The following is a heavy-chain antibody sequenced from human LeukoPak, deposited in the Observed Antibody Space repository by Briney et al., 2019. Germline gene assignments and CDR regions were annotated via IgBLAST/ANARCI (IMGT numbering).Heavy chain of an antibody. J-gene: IGHJ4*02. Sequence: ASVKISCKASGYTFTDYYMHWVRQAPGQGLEWMGRIIPIPDIANYPQKFQGRVTITADILTSTTYMELSSLRSDDTAVYYCARDHCSGGTCLGGHWGQGTLVTVSS. D-gene: IGHD2-15*01. CDR2: IIPIPDIA. CDR1: GYTFTDYY. V-gene: IGHV1-69*04. CDR3: ARDHCSGGTCLGGH.